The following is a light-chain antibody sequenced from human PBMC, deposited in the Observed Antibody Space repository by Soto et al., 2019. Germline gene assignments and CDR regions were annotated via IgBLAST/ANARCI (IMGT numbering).Light chain of an antibody. CDR1: QSIRGD. J-gene: IGKJ1*01. Sequence: AIKMTQSPSSLSASVGDSVTITCRASQSIRGDLGWYQQKPGKAPRLLISAATTLESAVLLRFSGSGSGTYFTLTISSLQPEDFATYYCLHGYNCPRTFGQGTKV. V-gene: IGKV1-6*01. CDR2: AAT. CDR3: LHGYNCPRT.